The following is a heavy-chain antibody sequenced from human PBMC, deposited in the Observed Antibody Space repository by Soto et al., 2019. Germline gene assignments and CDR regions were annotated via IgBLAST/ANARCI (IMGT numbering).Heavy chain of an antibody. J-gene: IGHJ5*02. CDR3: ARSDILTGYYISWFDP. Sequence: GASVKVSCKASGYTFTSYGISWVRQAPGQGLEWMGWISAYNGNTNYAQKLQGRVTMTTDTSTSTAYMELRSLRSDDTAVYYCARSDILTGYYISWFDPWGQGTLVTVSS. D-gene: IGHD3-9*01. V-gene: IGHV1-18*01. CDR2: ISAYNGNT. CDR1: GYTFTSYG.